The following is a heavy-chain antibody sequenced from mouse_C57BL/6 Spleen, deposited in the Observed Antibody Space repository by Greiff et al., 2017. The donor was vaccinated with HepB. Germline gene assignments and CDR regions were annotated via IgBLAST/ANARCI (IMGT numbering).Heavy chain of an antibody. CDR2: SRNKANDYTT. CDR3: ARGYAMDY. Sequence: DVKLVESGGGLVQSGRSLRLSCATSGFTFSDFYMEWVRQAPGKGLEWIAASRNKANDYTTEYSASVKGRFIVSRDTSKSILYLQMNALRAEDTAIYYCARGYAMDYWGQGTSVTVSS. CDR1: GFTFSDFY. J-gene: IGHJ4*01. V-gene: IGHV7-1*01.